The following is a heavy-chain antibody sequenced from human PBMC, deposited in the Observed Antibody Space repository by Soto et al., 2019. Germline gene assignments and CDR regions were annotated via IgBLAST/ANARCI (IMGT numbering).Heavy chain of an antibody. D-gene: IGHD2-21*02. CDR2: IYYSGST. CDR3: ARSLGVFGKVTLAFDI. J-gene: IGHJ3*02. CDR1: GGSVSSGSYY. Sequence: SETLSLTCTVSGGSVSSGSYYWSWIRQPPGKGLEWIGYIYYSGSTNYNPSLKSRVTISVDTSKNQFSLKLSSVTAADTAVYYCARSLGVFGKVTLAFDIWGQGTMVTVSS. V-gene: IGHV4-61*01.